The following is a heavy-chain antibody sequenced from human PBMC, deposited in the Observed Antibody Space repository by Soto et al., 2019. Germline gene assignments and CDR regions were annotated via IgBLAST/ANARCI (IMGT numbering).Heavy chain of an antibody. D-gene: IGHD3-9*01. J-gene: IGHJ4*02. CDR3: AKDRYFDWLLSY. Sequence: GGSLRLSCAASGFTFSSYGMHWVRQAPGKGLEWVAVISYDGSNKYYADSVKGRFTISRDNSKNTLYLQMNSLRAEDTAVYYCAKDRYFDWLLSYWGQGTLVTVSS. V-gene: IGHV3-30*18. CDR1: GFTFSSYG. CDR2: ISYDGSNK.